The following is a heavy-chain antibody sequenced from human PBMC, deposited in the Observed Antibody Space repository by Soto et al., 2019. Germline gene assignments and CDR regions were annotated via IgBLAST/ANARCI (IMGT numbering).Heavy chain of an antibody. CDR3: ARFKMTIEIAGPPAHDTLEV. CDR1: GYSFTSYW. V-gene: IGHV5-10-1*04. Sequence: GESLKISCKGSGYSFTSYWISWVRQMPGKGLEWMGRIYPGDSYTRYSPSFQGQVTISADKSISTAYLQWSSLKASDTAMYYCARFKMTIEIAGPPAHDTLEVWGQGPMFTVAS. D-gene: IGHD6-13*01. CDR2: IYPGDSYT. J-gene: IGHJ3*01.